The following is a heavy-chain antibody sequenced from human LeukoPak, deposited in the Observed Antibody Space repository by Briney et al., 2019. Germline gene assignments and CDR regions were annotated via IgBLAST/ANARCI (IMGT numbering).Heavy chain of an antibody. J-gene: IGHJ4*02. CDR2: IYTSGST. CDR3: ASPSEDSSGWESFDY. CDR1: GGSISSYY. Sequence: SETLSLTCTVSGGSISSYYWSWIRQPAGKGLEWIGRIYTSGSTNYNPSLKSRVTMSVDTSKNQFSLKLSSVTAADTAVYYCASPSEDSSGWESFDYWGQGTLVTVSS. D-gene: IGHD6-19*01. V-gene: IGHV4-4*07.